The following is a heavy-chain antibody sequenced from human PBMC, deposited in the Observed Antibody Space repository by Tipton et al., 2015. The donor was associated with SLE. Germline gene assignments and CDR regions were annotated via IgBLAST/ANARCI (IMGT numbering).Heavy chain of an antibody. Sequence: LSLTCAASGFTFSSYAMSWVRQAPGKGLEWVSAISGSGGSTYYADSVKGRFTISRDNSKNTLYLQMNSLRAEDTAVYYCAKEPRNSFYYMDVWGKGTTVTVSS. J-gene: IGHJ6*03. CDR2: ISGSGGST. CDR1: GFTFSSYA. V-gene: IGHV3-23*01. D-gene: IGHD2/OR15-2a*01. CDR3: AKEPRNSFYYMDV.